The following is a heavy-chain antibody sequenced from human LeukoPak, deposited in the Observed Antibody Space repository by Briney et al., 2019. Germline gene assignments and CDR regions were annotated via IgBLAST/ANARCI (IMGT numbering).Heavy chain of an antibody. Sequence: SETLSLTCTVSGGSISIYYWSWIRQPPGKGLEWIGYIYYSGSTNYNPSLKSRVTISVDTSKNQFSLKLSSVTAADKAVYYCARGVLRFLHFDYWGQGTLVTVSS. D-gene: IGHD3-3*01. V-gene: IGHV4-59*01. J-gene: IGHJ4*02. CDR2: IYYSGST. CDR3: ARGVLRFLHFDY. CDR1: GGSISIYY.